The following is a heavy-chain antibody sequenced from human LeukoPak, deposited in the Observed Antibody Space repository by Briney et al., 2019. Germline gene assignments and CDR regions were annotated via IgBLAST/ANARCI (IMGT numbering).Heavy chain of an antibody. V-gene: IGHV1-2*02. D-gene: IGHD3-22*01. CDR1: GYTFTGHY. Sequence: ASVKVSCKASGYTFTGHYIHWVRQAPGQGLEWMGWIHPNTGGAKYAQKFQGRVTMTRDTSSSTAYMELSSLRSADTAVYYCASEYKYDSSGANAFDIWGQGTMVTVSS. CDR2: IHPNTGGA. J-gene: IGHJ3*02. CDR3: ASEYKYDSSGANAFDI.